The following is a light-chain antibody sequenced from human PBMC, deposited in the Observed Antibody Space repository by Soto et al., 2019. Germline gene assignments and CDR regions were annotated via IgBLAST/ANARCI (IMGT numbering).Light chain of an antibody. Sequence: IAMTPSPATLSVSPGESATLSCRASQSVTSNLAWYQQKPGQAPRLLIYGASTRATGVPARFSGSGSGTEFTLTISSLQSEDFAVYFCQQYNDWPRAFGQGTKVDIK. CDR3: QQYNDWPRA. V-gene: IGKV3-15*01. J-gene: IGKJ1*01. CDR1: QSVTSN. CDR2: GAS.